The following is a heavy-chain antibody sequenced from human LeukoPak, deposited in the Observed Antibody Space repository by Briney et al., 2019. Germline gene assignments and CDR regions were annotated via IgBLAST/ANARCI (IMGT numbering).Heavy chain of an antibody. Sequence: ETLSLTCTVSGGSISSYHWSWIRQPPGKGLECVATIKQDGIEKFYVDSVKGRFTISRDNAKNSLYLQMNSLRVEDTATYYCADPGIGYWGQGTLVTVSS. V-gene: IGHV3-7*01. CDR1: GGSISSYH. J-gene: IGHJ4*02. CDR2: IKQDGIEK. CDR3: ADPGIGY.